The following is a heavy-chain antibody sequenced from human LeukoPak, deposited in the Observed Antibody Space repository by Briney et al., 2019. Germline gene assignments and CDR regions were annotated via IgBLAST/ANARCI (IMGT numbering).Heavy chain of an antibody. CDR3: VRHQVRTMLNS. CDR1: GGSVTDATYY. CDR2: MSYSRTP. Sequence: PSETLSLTCTVSGGSVTDATYYWGWVRQPPGKGLEWIASMSYSRTPDYNTSLRGRVAMSVDTSKNQVSPKLSSVTAADTAVYYCVRHQVRTMLNSWGQGTLVTVSS. J-gene: IGHJ4*02. D-gene: IGHD3-10*02. V-gene: IGHV4-39*01.